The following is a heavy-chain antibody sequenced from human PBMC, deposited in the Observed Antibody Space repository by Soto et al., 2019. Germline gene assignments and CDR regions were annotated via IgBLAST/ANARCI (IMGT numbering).Heavy chain of an antibody. J-gene: IGHJ6*02. CDR2: TYYRSKWYN. D-gene: IGHD6-13*01. Sequence: SQTLSLTCAISGDSISSDSAAWNWIRQSPSRGLEWLGRTYYRSKWYNGYAVSVKSRITINPDTSKNQFSLQLNSVTPEDTALYYCAKDKGKSSWLPLYYYYGMDVWGQGTTVTVSS. CDR1: GDSISSDSAA. V-gene: IGHV6-1*01. CDR3: AKDKGKSSWLPLYYYYGMDV.